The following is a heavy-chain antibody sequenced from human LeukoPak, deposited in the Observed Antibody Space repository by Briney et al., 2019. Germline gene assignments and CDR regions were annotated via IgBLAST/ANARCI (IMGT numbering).Heavy chain of an antibody. J-gene: IGHJ6*04. V-gene: IGHV1-2*02. CDR3: ARAGVELLGLSLGMDV. D-gene: IGHD1-7*01. CDR1: GYTFTGYY. Sequence: ASVKVSCKASGYTFTGYYMHWVRQAPGQGLEWMGWINPNSGGTNYAQKFQGRVTMTRDTSISTAYMELSRLRSDDTAVYYCARAGVELLGLSLGMDVWGKGTTVTVSS. CDR2: INPNSGGT.